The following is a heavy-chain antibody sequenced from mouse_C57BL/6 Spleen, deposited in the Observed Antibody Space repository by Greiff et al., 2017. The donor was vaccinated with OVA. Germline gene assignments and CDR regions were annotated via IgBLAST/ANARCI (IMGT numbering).Heavy chain of an antibody. CDR3: ARKDYYGNYGGY. Sequence: EVKLQQSGPELVKPGASVKISCKASGYSFTGYYMNWVKQSPEKSLEWIGKINPSTGGTTYNQKFKAKATLTVDKSSSTAYMQLKSLTSEDSAVYYCARKDYYGNYGGYGGEGTTLTVSS. V-gene: IGHV1-42*01. D-gene: IGHD2-1*01. CDR2: INPSTGGT. J-gene: IGHJ2*01. CDR1: GYSFTGYY.